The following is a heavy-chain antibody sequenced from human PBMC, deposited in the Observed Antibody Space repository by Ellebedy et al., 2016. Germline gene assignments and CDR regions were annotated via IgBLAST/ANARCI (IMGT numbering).Heavy chain of an antibody. CDR3: ASLLNWGKHDWYFDH. V-gene: IGHV5-51*01. CDR1: GYSFTSYW. CDR2: IYPGDSDT. J-gene: IGHJ2*01. Sequence: GESLKISCKGSGYSFTSYWIGWVRQMPGKGLEWMGIIYPGDSDTRYSPSFQGQVTISADKSISTAYLQWSSLKASDTAMYYCASLLNWGKHDWYFDHWGRGTLVTVSS. D-gene: IGHD7-27*01.